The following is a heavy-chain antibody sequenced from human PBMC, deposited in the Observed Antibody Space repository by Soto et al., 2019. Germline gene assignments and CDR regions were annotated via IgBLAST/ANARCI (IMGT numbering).Heavy chain of an antibody. CDR1: GLTFSDCY. J-gene: IGHJ6*02. Sequence: QVQLVESGGGLVKPGGSLRPSCAASGLTFSDCYMNWIRQAPGKGLEWVSYISSSGSSINYADSVKGRFTISRDNAKNSLYLQMNSLRAEDTAMYYCARVRFGEWGYAMDVWGQGTTVTVSS. CDR2: ISSSGSSI. V-gene: IGHV3-11*01. D-gene: IGHD3-10*01. CDR3: ARVRFGEWGYAMDV.